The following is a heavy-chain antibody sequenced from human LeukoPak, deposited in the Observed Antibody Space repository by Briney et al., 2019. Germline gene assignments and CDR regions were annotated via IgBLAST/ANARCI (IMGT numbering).Heavy chain of an antibody. D-gene: IGHD6-25*01. V-gene: IGHV3-48*01. Sequence: PGGSLRLSCAASGFTFSSYSMNWVRQAPGKGLEWVSYISSSSSTIYYADSVKDRFTISRENAKNSFYLQMNSLRAEDTAVYYCARAHVAAGLAFDIWGQGTMVTVSS. CDR3: ARAHVAAGLAFDI. CDR1: GFTFSSYS. J-gene: IGHJ3*02. CDR2: ISSSSSTI.